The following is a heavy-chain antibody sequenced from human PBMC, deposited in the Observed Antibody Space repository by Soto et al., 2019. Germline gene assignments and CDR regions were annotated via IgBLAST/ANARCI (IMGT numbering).Heavy chain of an antibody. CDR1: GFTISSNY. J-gene: IGHJ4*02. CDR2: IYSGGTT. Sequence: GGSLRLSCATSGFTISSNYMSWVRQAPGKGLEWVSVIYSGGTTYYADSVKGRFTISRDSSKGTLYLQMNSLRVEDTAVYYCARQAQAEGYWGQGTLVTVS. CDR3: ARQAQAEGY. V-gene: IGHV3-66*04.